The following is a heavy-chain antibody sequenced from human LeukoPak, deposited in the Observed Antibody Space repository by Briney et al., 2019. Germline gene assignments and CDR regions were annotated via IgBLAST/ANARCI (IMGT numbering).Heavy chain of an antibody. J-gene: IGHJ4*02. Sequence: ASVKVSCKASGYTFTNYGITWVRQAPGQGLEWMGWISAYNGKTNYAQKLQGRVTITRNTSISTAYMELSSLRSEDTAVYYCARSISGSYDYWGQGTLVTVSS. CDR2: ISAYNGKT. CDR3: ARSISGSYDY. D-gene: IGHD1-26*01. V-gene: IGHV1-18*01. CDR1: GYTFTNYG.